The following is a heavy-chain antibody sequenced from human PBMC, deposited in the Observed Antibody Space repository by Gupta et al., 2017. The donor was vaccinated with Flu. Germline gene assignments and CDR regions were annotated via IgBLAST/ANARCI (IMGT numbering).Heavy chain of an antibody. Sequence: QVQLVESGGGVVQPGRSLRLSCAASGFTFSSYGMHWVRQAPGKGLEWVAVISYDGSNKYYADSVKGRFTISRDNSKNTLYLQMNSLRAEDTAVYYCAKDQGIFGVVIGGMDVWGQGTTVTVSS. CDR1: GFTFSSYG. V-gene: IGHV3-30*18. CDR2: ISYDGSNK. D-gene: IGHD3-3*01. J-gene: IGHJ6*02. CDR3: AKDQGIFGVVIGGMDV.